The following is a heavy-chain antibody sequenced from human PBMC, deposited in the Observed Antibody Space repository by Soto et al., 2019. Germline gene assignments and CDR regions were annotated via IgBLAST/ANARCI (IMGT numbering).Heavy chain of an antibody. CDR1: GFTFSSYW. J-gene: IGHJ5*02. CDR3: ARGWRYSYGHNWFDP. CDR2: IKQDGSEK. Sequence: GGSLRLSCAASGFTFSSYWMSWVRQAPGKGLEWVANIKQDGSEKYYVDSVKGRFTISRDNAKNSLYLQMNSLRAEDTAVYYCARGWRYSYGHNWFDPWGQGTLVTVSS. D-gene: IGHD5-18*01. V-gene: IGHV3-7*03.